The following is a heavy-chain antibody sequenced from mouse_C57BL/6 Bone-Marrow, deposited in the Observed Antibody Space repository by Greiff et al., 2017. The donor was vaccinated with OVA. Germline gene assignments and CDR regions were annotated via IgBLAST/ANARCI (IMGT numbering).Heavy chain of an antibody. D-gene: IGHD1-1*01. CDR1: GYTFTSYG. CDR2: IYPRSGNT. CDR3: ARRSYYYGSTWFAY. V-gene: IGHV1-81*01. J-gene: IGHJ3*01. Sequence: QVQLQQSGAELARPGASVKLSCKASGYTFTSYGISWVKQRTGQGLEWIGEIYPRSGNTYYNEKFKGKATLTADKSSSTAYMELRSLTSEDSAVYFGARRSYYYGSTWFAYWGQGTLVTVSA.